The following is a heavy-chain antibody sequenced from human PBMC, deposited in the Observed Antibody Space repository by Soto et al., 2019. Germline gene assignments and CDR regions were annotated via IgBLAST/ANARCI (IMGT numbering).Heavy chain of an antibody. CDR3: AGDRDSSSWYGLDP. CDR2: IYHSGST. J-gene: IGHJ5*02. CDR1: GGSISSSNW. V-gene: IGHV4-4*03. D-gene: IGHD6-13*01. Sequence: PETLSLTCAVSGGSISSSNWWSWVRQPPGKGLEWIGEIYHSGSTNYNPSLKSRVTISVDKSKNQFSLKLSSVTAADTAVYYCAGDRDSSSWYGLDPWGQGTLVTVS.